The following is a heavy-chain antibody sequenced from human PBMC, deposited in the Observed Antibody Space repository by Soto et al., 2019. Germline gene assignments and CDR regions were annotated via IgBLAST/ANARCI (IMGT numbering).Heavy chain of an antibody. CDR3: ARAQTYSSGCYTWFDP. V-gene: IGHV4-4*02. CDR1: GGSISSSNW. J-gene: IGHJ5*02. CDR2: IYHRGNT. Sequence: QVQLHESGPGLVKPSGTLSLTCAVSGGSISSSNWWSWVRHPPGKGLEWIGEIYHRGNTNYNPSLKSRVTISVDKSKNQFSLKLSSVTAADTAVYYCARAQTYSSGCYTWFDPWGQGTLVTVSS. D-gene: IGHD6-19*01.